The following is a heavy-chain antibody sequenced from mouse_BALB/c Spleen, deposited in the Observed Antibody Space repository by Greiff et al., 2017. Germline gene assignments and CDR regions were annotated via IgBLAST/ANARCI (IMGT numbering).Heavy chain of an antibody. V-gene: IGHV1S81*02. CDR2: INPSNGRT. J-gene: IGHJ3*01. Sequence: QVHVKQPGAELVKPGASVKLSCKASGYTFTSYWMHWVKQRPGQGLEWIGEINPSNGRTNYNEKFKSKATLTVDKSSSTAYMQLSSLTSEDSAVYYCSREGGGFAYGGQGTLVTVSA. CDR3: SREGGGFAY. CDR1: GYTFTSYW.